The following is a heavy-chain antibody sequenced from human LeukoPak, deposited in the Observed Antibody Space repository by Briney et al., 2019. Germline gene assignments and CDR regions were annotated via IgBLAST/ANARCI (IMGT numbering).Heavy chain of an antibody. V-gene: IGHV3-53*01. D-gene: IGHD3-3*01. CDR3: AKARSGYYQFDY. J-gene: IGHJ4*02. CDR2: IYSGGST. Sequence: GGSLRLSCAASGVTVSSNYTSWVRQAPGKGLEWVSVIYSGGSTYYADSVKGRFTISRDNSKNTLYLQMNSLRAEDTAVYFCAKARSGYYQFDYWGQGTLVTVSS. CDR1: GVTVSSNY.